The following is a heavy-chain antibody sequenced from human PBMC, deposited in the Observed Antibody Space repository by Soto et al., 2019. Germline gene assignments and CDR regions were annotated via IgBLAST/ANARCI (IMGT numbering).Heavy chain of an antibody. CDR3: ARSLKRADAFDI. Sequence: ASVKVSCKASGYTFTDYYMHWVRQAPGQGLEWMGWINPNSGATNYAQKFQGRITMTRDTSITTAYMEMSRLRSDDTADTAIYYCARSLKRADAFDIWGQGTMVTVS. V-gene: IGHV1-2*02. CDR2: INPNSGAT. J-gene: IGHJ3*02. CDR1: GYTFTDYY.